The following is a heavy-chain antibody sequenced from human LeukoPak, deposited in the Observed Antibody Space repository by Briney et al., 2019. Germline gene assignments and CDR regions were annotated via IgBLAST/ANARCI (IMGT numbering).Heavy chain of an antibody. CDR3: ARHDAGIAARPFDN. V-gene: IGHV4-4*09. J-gene: IGHJ4*02. Sequence: TSETLSLTCTVSGGSISTYYRSWIRRPPGKGLEWIAYIHASGPTNYNPPLKSRITISVDTSKNQFSLKLSSVTAADTAVYYCARHDAGIAARPFDNWGQGTLVTVSS. D-gene: IGHD6-6*01. CDR1: GGSISTYY. CDR2: IHASGPT.